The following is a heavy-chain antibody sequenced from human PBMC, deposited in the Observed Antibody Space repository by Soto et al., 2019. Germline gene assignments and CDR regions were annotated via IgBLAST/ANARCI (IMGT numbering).Heavy chain of an antibody. D-gene: IGHD3-22*01. V-gene: IGHV1-3*01. CDR1: GYTFTSYA. CDR3: AKSGTTYYNKSGYSV. Sequence: GASVKVSCKASGYTFTSYAMHWVRQAPGQRLEWMGWINAGNGNTKYSQKFQGRVTITRDTSASTAYMELSSLKASDTATYFCAKSGTTYYNKSGYSVWGQGTLVTVSS. J-gene: IGHJ4*02. CDR2: INAGNGNT.